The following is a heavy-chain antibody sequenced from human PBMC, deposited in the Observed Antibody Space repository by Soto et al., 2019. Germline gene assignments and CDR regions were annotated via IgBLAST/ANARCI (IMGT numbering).Heavy chain of an antibody. J-gene: IGHJ5*02. CDR2: ISWNRSST. CDR1: GFTFDDYA. Sequence: PGGSLRLSCAASGFTFDDYAMHWVRQAPGKGLEWVSGISWNRSSTGYADSVKGRFTISRDNAKNTLYLQMNSLRAEDTAVYYCAKSHWFDPWGQGSLVTVSS. CDR3: AKSHWFDP. V-gene: IGHV3-9*01.